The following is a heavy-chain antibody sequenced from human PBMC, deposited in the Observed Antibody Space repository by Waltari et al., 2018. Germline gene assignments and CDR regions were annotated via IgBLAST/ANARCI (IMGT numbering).Heavy chain of an antibody. D-gene: IGHD1-26*01. Sequence: QVQLQESGPGLVKPSETLALTCTVSGGSTSTYYWSWSRQSPGKGLEWIGYFHYSGSSVYNPSLRSRVAISLDTPNNQFSLRLRSVTAADAAIYYCARADTSTSYFYYYMDVWGKGTTVTVSS. V-gene: IGHV4-59*01. CDR1: GGSTSTYY. J-gene: IGHJ6*03. CDR2: FHYSGSS. CDR3: ARADTSTSYFYYYMDV.